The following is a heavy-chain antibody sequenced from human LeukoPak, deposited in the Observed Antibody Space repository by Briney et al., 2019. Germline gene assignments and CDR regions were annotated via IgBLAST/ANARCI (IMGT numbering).Heavy chain of an antibody. CDR1: GGSISSYY. CDR3: ARASYSSSWYAVDC. CDR2: IYYSGST. Sequence: PSETLSLTCTVSGGSISSYYWSWIRQPPGKGLEWIGYIYYSGSTNYNPSLKSRVTISVDTSKNQFSLKLSSVTAADTAVYYCARASYSSSWYAVDCWGQGTLVTVSS. V-gene: IGHV4-59*08. D-gene: IGHD6-13*01. J-gene: IGHJ4*02.